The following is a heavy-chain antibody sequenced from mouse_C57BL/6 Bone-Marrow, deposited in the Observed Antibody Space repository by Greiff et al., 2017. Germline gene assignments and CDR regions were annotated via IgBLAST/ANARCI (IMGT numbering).Heavy chain of an antibody. Sequence: VQLQQSGAELVRPGASVKLSCTASGFNIKDDYMHWVKQRPEQGLEWIGWIDPENGDTEYASKFQGKATITADTSSNTAYLQHSSLTTEETADYYCTHFYYYGSSPAWFAYWGQGTLVTVSA. J-gene: IGHJ3*01. D-gene: IGHD1-1*01. CDR1: GFNIKDDY. V-gene: IGHV14-4*01. CDR2: IDPENGDT. CDR3: THFYYYGSSPAWFAY.